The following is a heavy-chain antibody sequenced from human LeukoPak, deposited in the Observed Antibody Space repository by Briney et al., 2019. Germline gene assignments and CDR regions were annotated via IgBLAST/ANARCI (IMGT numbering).Heavy chain of an antibody. CDR3: TTDLGSSPPVDY. CDR1: GFTFSNAW. CDR2: IKSKTDGGTT. Sequence: GGSLRLSCAASGFTFSNAWMSWVRQAPGKGLEWVGRIKSKTDGGTTDYAAPVKGRFTISRDDSKNTLYLQMNSLKTEDTAVYYCTTDLGSSPPVDYWGQGTLVTVSS. V-gene: IGHV3-15*01. D-gene: IGHD6-13*01. J-gene: IGHJ4*02.